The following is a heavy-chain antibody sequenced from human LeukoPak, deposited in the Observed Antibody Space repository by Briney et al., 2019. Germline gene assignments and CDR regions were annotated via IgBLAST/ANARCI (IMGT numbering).Heavy chain of an antibody. J-gene: IGHJ4*02. CDR1: GIHLRKNW. Sequence: GALKTSFSASGIHLRKNWKAWVRPPPRQGMEGVATIAGKGNDKDYEDSLKGRFTISRDNARNSLSLQIDSLRAEDTALYYCVREVFFQFDSWGQGALVTVSS. CDR2: IAGKGNDK. V-gene: IGHV3-7*03. CDR3: VREVFFQFDS.